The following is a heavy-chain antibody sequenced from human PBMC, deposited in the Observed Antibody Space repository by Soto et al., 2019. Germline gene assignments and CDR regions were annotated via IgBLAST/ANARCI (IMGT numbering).Heavy chain of an antibody. D-gene: IGHD5-18*01. J-gene: IGHJ6*03. V-gene: IGHV4-59*01. CDR2: IYYSGST. CDR3: ARLVAGIQLWPPPVVYYMDV. Sequence: TSETLSLTCTVSGGSISSYYWSWIRQPPGKGLEWIGYIYYSGSTNYNPSLKSRVTISVDTSKNQFSLKLSSVTAADTAVYYCARLVAGIQLWPPPVVYYMDVWGKGTTVTVSS. CDR1: GGSISSYY.